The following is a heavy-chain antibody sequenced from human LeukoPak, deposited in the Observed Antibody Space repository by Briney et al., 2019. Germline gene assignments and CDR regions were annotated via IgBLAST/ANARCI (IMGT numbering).Heavy chain of an antibody. V-gene: IGHV3-23*01. CDR3: AKERRTTTAFDY. J-gene: IGHJ4*02. Sequence: GRSLRLSCAASGFTFSSYAMSWVRQAPGKGLEWVSAISSSGGSTYYADSVKGRFPISRDNSKNTLYLQMNSLRAEDTAVYYCAKERRTTTAFDYWGQGTLVTVSS. D-gene: IGHD2-21*02. CDR2: ISSSGGST. CDR1: GFTFSSYA.